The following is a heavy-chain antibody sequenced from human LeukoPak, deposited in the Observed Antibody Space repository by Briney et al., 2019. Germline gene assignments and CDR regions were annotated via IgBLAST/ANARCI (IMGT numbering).Heavy chain of an antibody. CDR1: GFDLGHYE. V-gene: IGHV3-48*03. CDR3: ARALGGGSWASGY. Sequence: GGSLRLSCAASGFDLGHYEVNWVRQAPGKGLEWIAHISVRAATIYYGDSVEGRFTISRDDAKNSLYLQMNSLRAEDTAVYYCARALGGGSWASGYWGQGTLVTVSS. D-gene: IGHD2-15*01. CDR2: ISVRAATI. J-gene: IGHJ4*02.